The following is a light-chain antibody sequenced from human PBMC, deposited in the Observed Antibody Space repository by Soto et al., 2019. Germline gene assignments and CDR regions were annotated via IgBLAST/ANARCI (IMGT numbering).Light chain of an antibody. CDR2: KVS. CDR3: MQGTHWPPT. V-gene: IGKV2-30*01. J-gene: IGKJ1*01. Sequence: VVMTQSPLSLPVTLGQPASISCRSSQSLVYSDGNTYLNWFQQRPGQPPRRLIYKVSNRDSGVPDRFSGSGSGTDFTLKISRVEAEDVGVYYCMQGTHWPPTFGQGTKVDNK. CDR1: QSLVYSDGNTY.